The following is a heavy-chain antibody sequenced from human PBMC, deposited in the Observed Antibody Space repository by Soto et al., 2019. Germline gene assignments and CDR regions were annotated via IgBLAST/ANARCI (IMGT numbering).Heavy chain of an antibody. Sequence: QVQLVESGGGVVQPGRSLRLSCAASGFTFSSYGMHWVRQAPGKGLEWMAVIWYDGSNKYYVDSVKGRFTISRDNSKNTLYLQVNSLRAEDTAVNYCARATYYYDSSGYSGYGMDVWGQGTTVTVS. J-gene: IGHJ6*02. CDR3: ARATYYYDSSGYSGYGMDV. D-gene: IGHD3-22*01. V-gene: IGHV3-33*01. CDR1: GFTFSSYG. CDR2: IWYDGSNK.